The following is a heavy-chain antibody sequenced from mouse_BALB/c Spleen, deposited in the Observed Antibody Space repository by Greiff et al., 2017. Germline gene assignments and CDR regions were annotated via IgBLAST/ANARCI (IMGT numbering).Heavy chain of an antibody. CDR1: GYTFTDYN. Sequence: EVQVVESGPELVKPGASVKIPCKASGYTFTDYNMDWVKQSHGKSLEWIGDINPNNGGTIYNQKFKGKATLTVDKSSSTAYMELRSLTSEDTAVYYCARGYRSNWYFDVWGAGTTVTVSS. CDR2: INPNNGGT. D-gene: IGHD2-14*01. J-gene: IGHJ1*01. CDR3: ARGYRSNWYFDV. V-gene: IGHV1-18*01.